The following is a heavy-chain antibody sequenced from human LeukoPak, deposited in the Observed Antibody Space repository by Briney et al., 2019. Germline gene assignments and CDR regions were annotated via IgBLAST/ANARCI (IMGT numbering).Heavy chain of an antibody. D-gene: IGHD6-13*01. CDR3: AREPGSPPDYWYFDL. Sequence: PSQTLSLTCTVSGGSISSGSYYWSWIRQPAGKGLEWIGRIYTSGSTNYNPSLKSRVTISVDTSKNQFSLKLSSVTAADTAVYYCAREPGSPPDYWYFDLWGRGTLVTVSS. J-gene: IGHJ2*01. V-gene: IGHV4-61*02. CDR2: IYTSGST. CDR1: GGSISSGSYY.